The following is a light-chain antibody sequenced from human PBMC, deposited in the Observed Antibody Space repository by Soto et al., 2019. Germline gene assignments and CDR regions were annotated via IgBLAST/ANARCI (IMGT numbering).Light chain of an antibody. V-gene: IGKV1-5*01. J-gene: IGKJ1*01. CDR2: DVS. CDR1: QSILGW. Sequence: DIQMTQSPSTLSASVGDRVTITCRASQSILGWLAWYQQKPGKAPNLLIYDVSRLQSGVPSRFSGSGSETEFTLTISSLQPDDFATYYCQQYKDFWTFGQGTKVEIK. CDR3: QQYKDFWT.